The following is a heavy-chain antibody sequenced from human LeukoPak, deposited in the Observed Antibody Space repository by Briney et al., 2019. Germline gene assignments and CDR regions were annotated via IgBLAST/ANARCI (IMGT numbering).Heavy chain of an antibody. V-gene: IGHV7-4-1*01. CDR3: ARVSYDSSGYYPFDY. CDR2: INTNTGNP. J-gene: IGHJ4*02. D-gene: IGHD3-22*01. Sequence: ASVKVSCKASGYTFTSYAMNWVRQAPGQGLEWMGWINTNTGNPTYAQGFTGRFVFSLDTSVSTAYLQICSLKAEDTAVYYCARVSYDSSGYYPFDYWGQGTLVSVSS. CDR1: GYTFTSYA.